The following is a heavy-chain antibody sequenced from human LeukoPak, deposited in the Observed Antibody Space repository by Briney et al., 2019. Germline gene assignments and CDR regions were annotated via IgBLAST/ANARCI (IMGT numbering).Heavy chain of an antibody. CDR1: GGSFSGYY. V-gene: IGHV4-34*01. J-gene: IGHJ3*02. D-gene: IGHD1-26*01. CDR2: INHSGST. Sequence: SETLSLTCAVYGGSFSGYYWSWIRQPPGKGLEWIGEINHSGSTNYNPSLKSRVTISVDTSKNQFSLKLSSVTAADTAVYYCRTYSGSYSDAFDIWGQGTMVTVSS. CDR3: RTYSGSYSDAFDI.